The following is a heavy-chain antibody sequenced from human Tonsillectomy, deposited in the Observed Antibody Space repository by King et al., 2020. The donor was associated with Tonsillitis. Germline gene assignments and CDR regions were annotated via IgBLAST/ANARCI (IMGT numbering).Heavy chain of an antibody. D-gene: IGHD3-10*01. V-gene: IGHV2-5*01. CDR3: AHRMVGSYYGSGSYLGPAFYI. CDR1: GFSLSTSGVG. Sequence: TLKESGPTLVKPTQTLTLTCTFSGFSLSTSGVGVGWIRQPPGKALEWLALIYWNDDKRYSPSLKSRLTITKDTSKNQVVLTMTNMDPVDTATYYCAHRMVGSYYGSGSYLGPAFYIWGQGTMVTVSS. CDR2: IYWNDDK. J-gene: IGHJ3*02.